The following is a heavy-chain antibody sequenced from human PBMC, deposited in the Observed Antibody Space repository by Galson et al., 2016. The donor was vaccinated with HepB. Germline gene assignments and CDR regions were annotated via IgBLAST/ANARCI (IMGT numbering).Heavy chain of an antibody. CDR1: GFSFSSYE. D-gene: IGHD7-27*01. V-gene: IGHV3-48*03. Sequence: SLRLSCAASGFSFSSYEMNWVRQAPGKGLEWVSYITGSGTTTTHADSAKGRFTISRDNAKNSLYLQMNSLRVEDTAVYYCASETGESRNDAFDIWGQGTMVTVSP. CDR3: ASETGESRNDAFDI. J-gene: IGHJ3*02. CDR2: ITGSGTTT.